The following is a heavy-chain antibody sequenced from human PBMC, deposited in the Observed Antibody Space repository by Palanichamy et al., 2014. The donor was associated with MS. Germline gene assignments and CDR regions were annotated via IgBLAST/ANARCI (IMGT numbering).Heavy chain of an antibody. CDR3: ARGWFDP. J-gene: IGHJ5*02. Sequence: QVQLQESGPGLVKPSETLSLTCTVSGYSISSGFYWGWIRQPPGKGLEWIASISHSGSTYYNPSLKSRVTISVDTSRNQFSLKLSSVTAADTAVYYCARGWFDPWGQGTLVTVSS. CDR1: GYSISSGFY. CDR2: ISHSGST. V-gene: IGHV4-38-2*02.